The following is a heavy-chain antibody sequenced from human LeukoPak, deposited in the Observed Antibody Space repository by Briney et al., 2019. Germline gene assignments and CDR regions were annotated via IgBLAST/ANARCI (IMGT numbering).Heavy chain of an antibody. J-gene: IGHJ4*02. D-gene: IGHD4-17*01. CDR1: GFTFSSYA. Sequence: GGSLRLSCATSGFTFSSYAMSWVRQAPGKGLEWVSGIGASGGSTYYADSVKGRFTISRDNSKNTLYLEMNGLRAEDTAVYYCAKDGDQITVTKLDYWGQGTLVTVSS. CDR2: IGASGGST. V-gene: IGHV3-23*01. CDR3: AKDGDQITVTKLDY.